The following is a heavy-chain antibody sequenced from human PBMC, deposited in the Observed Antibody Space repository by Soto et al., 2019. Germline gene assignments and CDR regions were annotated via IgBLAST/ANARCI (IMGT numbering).Heavy chain of an antibody. J-gene: IGHJ3*02. CDR1: GFTFSSYW. Sequence: GGSLRLSCAASGFTFSSYWMSWVRQAPGKGLEWVANIKQDGSEKYYVDSVKGRFTISRDNAKNSLYLQMNSLRAEDTAVYYCAREPIYGDDAFDIWGQGTMVTVSS. CDR3: AREPIYGDDAFDI. D-gene: IGHD3-10*01. V-gene: IGHV3-7*05. CDR2: IKQDGSEK.